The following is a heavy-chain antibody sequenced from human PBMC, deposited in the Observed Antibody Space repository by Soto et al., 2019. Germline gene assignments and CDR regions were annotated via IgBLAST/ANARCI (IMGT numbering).Heavy chain of an antibody. CDR2: FTPQFGTA. Sequence: QVQLVQSGAEVKKPGSSVKVSCRASGVSFTDHGISWLRQAPGQGLEWIGGFTPQFGTANYAPKFQGRVSIISDQAKTTAPVTLSSLRPEAAVVYVCARGVFSGFAHLYFYLWGRGALITFSS. V-gene: IGHV1-69*01. J-gene: IGHJ2*01. CDR3: ARGVFSGFAHLYFYL. CDR1: GVSFTDHG. D-gene: IGHD6-19*01.